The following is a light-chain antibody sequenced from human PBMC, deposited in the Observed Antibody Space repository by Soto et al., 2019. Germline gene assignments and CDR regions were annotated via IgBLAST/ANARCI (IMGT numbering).Light chain of an antibody. V-gene: IGKV1-33*01. J-gene: IGKJ4*01. Sequence: DVQLTQSPSTLSASVGDRVAITCQASQNIVNYLNWFIHRPGKAPQLLISDASHFEPGVPSRFSVQRSVPDFTLIINNLQPDDCATYFCQQYEELPLTFGGGTRV. CDR2: DAS. CDR3: QQYEELPLT. CDR1: QNIVNY.